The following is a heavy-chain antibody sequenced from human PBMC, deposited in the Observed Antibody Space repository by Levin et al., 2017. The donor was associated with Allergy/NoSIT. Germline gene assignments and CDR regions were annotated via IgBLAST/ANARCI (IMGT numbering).Heavy chain of an antibody. D-gene: IGHD3-10*01. CDR3: AKSSSWRGSGSYYPVY. CDR1: GFTFSSYG. V-gene: IGHV3-30*18. CDR2: ISYDGSNK. Sequence: LSLTCAASGFTFSSYGMHWVRQAPGKGLEWVAVISYDGSNKYYADSVKGRFTISRDNSKNTLYLQMNSLRAEDTAVYYCAKSSSWRGSGSYYPVYWGQGTLVTVSS. J-gene: IGHJ4*02.